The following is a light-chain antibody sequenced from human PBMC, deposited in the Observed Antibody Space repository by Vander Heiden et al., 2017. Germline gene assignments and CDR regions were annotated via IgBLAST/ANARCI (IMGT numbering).Light chain of an antibody. Sequence: QSVLPQPPPVCAPPGQKVTISCSGSSPNIGSTYVSWYQQLPGTAPKLLSYDNNKRPSGIPDRFSGSKSGTSATLGITGVQTGDEADYYCGTWDTSLSVVVFGGGTKLTVL. V-gene: IGLV1-51*01. CDR1: SPNIGSTY. CDR2: DNN. CDR3: GTWDTSLSVVV. J-gene: IGLJ2*01.